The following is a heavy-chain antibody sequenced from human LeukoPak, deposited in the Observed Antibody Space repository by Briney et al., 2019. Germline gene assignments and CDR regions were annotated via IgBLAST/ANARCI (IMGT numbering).Heavy chain of an antibody. CDR2: IWYDGTTR. V-gene: IGHV3-33*06. CDR1: RFDFNNYG. J-gene: IGHJ4*02. CDR3: AKDGLDDTAMLRD. Sequence: GGSLRLSCAASRFDFNNYGMHWVRQAPGRGLDWVAVIWYDGTTRYNEDSVKGRFTISRDNSNSTLYLQVNSLRVEDTAVYYCAKDGLDDTAMLRDWGQGTLVTVSS. D-gene: IGHD5-18*01.